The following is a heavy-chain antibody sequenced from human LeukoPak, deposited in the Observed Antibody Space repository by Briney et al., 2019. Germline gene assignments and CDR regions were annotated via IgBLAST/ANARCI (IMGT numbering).Heavy chain of an antibody. CDR3: AQGSGFYYDY. D-gene: IGHD3-22*01. Sequence: GGSLRLSCAVSGLSLRNVWMNWLRQAPGKGLEWVGLIKRETDGGTTDFAAPVKGRFTISRDGSKNTLYLQMNRLTSEDTAVYYCAQGSGFYYDYWGQGTLVTVSS. CDR1: GLSLRNVW. CDR2: IKRETDGGTT. V-gene: IGHV3-15*07. J-gene: IGHJ4*02.